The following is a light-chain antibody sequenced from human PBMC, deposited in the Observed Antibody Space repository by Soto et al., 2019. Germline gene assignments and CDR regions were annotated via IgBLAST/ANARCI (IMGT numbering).Light chain of an antibody. CDR2: EQN. V-gene: IGLV6-57*04. CDR3: QSSVSSNYV. CDR1: SGSIASNY. Sequence: NFMLTQPHSVSESPGKTVTISCTRSSGSIASNYVQWYQQRPGSGPTTIIYEQNQRPSGVPDRFSGSIDSSSNSASLTISGLKTEDEADYSCQSSVSSNYVFGTGTKLTVL. J-gene: IGLJ1*01.